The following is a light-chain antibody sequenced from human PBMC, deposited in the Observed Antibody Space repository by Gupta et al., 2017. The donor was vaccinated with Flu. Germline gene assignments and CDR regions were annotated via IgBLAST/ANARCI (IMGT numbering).Light chain of an antibody. CDR2: GNN. CDR1: STNIGAYYD. Sequence: QSVLTQPPSVSGAPGQRVTISCTGSSTNIGAYYDVHWYQQLPGTAPKLLIYGNNKRPSGVPDRFSGSRSGTSASLGITGLQAEDEGDYYCPSYDTMSDSRVFGGGTKVTVL. CDR3: PSYDTMSDSRV. V-gene: IGLV1-40*01. J-gene: IGLJ2*01.